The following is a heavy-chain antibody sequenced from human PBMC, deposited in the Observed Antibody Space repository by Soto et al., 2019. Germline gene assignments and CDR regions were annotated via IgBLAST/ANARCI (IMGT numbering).Heavy chain of an antibody. Sequence: SETLSLTCTVSGCSISSYYWSWIRQPPGKGLEWIGYIYYSGSTDYNPSLKSRVTISVDTSKNQFSLKLSSVTAADTAVYYCAREVRPYGSGSYYTDYWGQGTLVTVSS. CDR3: AREVRPYGSGSYYTDY. CDR1: GCSISSYY. D-gene: IGHD3-10*01. CDR2: IYYSGST. V-gene: IGHV4-59*01. J-gene: IGHJ4*02.